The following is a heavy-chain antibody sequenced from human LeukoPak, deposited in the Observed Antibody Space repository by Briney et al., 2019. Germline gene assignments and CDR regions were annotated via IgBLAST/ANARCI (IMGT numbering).Heavy chain of an antibody. Sequence: GGSLRLSCVASGFIFTYSNLNWVRQAPGKGLEWVSSISRSGGSTYYADSVKGRFTISRDNAKNSLYLQMNSLRAEDTAVYFCVRGDRRDYWGQGILVSVSS. CDR1: GFIFTYSN. V-gene: IGHV3-21*01. D-gene: IGHD3-22*01. CDR2: ISRSGGST. CDR3: VRGDRRDY. J-gene: IGHJ4*02.